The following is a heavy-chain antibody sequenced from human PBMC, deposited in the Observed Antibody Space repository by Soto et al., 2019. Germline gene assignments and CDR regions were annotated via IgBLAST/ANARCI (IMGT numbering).Heavy chain of an antibody. D-gene: IGHD3-22*01. V-gene: IGHV4-30-2*01. CDR3: ARGGVDYYDSSGYYFSPYYFDY. CDR2: IYHSGST. J-gene: IGHJ4*02. Sequence: ASETLSLTCAVSGGSISSGGYSWSWIRQPPGKGLEWIGYIYHSGSTYYSPSLKSRVTISVDRSKNQFSLKLSSVTAADTAVYYCARGGVDYYDSSGYYFSPYYFDYWGQGTLVTVSS. CDR1: GGSISSGGYS.